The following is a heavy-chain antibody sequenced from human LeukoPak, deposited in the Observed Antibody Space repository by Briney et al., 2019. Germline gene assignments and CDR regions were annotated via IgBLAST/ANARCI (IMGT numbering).Heavy chain of an antibody. Sequence: GGSLRLSCSASGFTFRDYPIHWVRQAPGEGLQSVSAISSAGGTIYYADSVRGRFTISRDNSKNTLYLQMSSLRAEDTALYYCVKVGDSGYGEYYQHWGQGTLVTVSS. D-gene: IGHD5-12*01. J-gene: IGHJ1*01. CDR3: VKVGDSGYGEYYQH. V-gene: IGHV3-64D*06. CDR1: GFTFRDYP. CDR2: ISSAGGTI.